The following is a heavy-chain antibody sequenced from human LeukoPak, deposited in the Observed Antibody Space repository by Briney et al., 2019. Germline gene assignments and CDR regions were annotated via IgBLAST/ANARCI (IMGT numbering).Heavy chain of an antibody. CDR2: IYYSEST. J-gene: IGHJ6*03. CDR1: SGSISSYY. Sequence: PSETLSLTCTVSSGSISSYYWSWIRQPPGKGLEWIGYIYYSESTNYNPSLKSRVTISVDTSKNQFSLKLSSVTAADTAVYYCARGVLWFGENDYYYMDVWGKGTTVTVSS. D-gene: IGHD3-10*01. CDR3: ARGVLWFGENDYYYMDV. V-gene: IGHV4-59*01.